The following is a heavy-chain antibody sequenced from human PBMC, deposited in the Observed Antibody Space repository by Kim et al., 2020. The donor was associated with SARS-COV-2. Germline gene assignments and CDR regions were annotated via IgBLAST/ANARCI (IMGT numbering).Heavy chain of an antibody. Sequence: SETLSLTCTVSGGSISSSSYYWGWIRQPPGKGLEWIGSIYYSGSTYYNPSLKSRVTISVDTSKNQFSLKLSSVTAADTAVYYCARRFGEIDWFDPWGQGTLVTVSS. CDR3: ARRFGEIDWFDP. D-gene: IGHD3-10*01. V-gene: IGHV4-39*01. CDR1: GGSISSSSYY. CDR2: IYYSGST. J-gene: IGHJ5*02.